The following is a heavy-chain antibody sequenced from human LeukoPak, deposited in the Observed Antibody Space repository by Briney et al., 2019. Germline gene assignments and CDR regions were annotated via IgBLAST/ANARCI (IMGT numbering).Heavy chain of an antibody. CDR1: GGSISSYY. Sequence: SETLSLTCTVSGGSISSYYWSRIRQPPGKGLEWIRYIYYSGSTNYNPSLKSRVTISVDTSKNQFSLKLSSVTAADTAVYYCARATGVVTAIDYWGQGTLVTVSS. J-gene: IGHJ4*02. V-gene: IGHV4-59*01. CDR3: ARATGVVTAIDY. D-gene: IGHD3-3*01. CDR2: IYYSGST.